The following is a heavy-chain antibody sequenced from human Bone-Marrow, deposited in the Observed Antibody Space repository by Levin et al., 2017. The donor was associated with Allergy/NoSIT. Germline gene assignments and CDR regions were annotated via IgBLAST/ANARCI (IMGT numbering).Heavy chain of an antibody. CDR1: GGSINSYY. D-gene: IGHD6-13*01. V-gene: IGHV4-59*01. J-gene: IGHJ4*02. CDR3: ARDRKASSSYDY. Sequence: SETLSLTCIVSGGSINSYYWSWIRQPPGKGLESIGYISYGGSTTYNPSLKSRVTISLDTSKNQFSLKLTSVTAADTAVYYCARDRKASSSYDYWGRGTLVTVSS. CDR2: ISYGGST.